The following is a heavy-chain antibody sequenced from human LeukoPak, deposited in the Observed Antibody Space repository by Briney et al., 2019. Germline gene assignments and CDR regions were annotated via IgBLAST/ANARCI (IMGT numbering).Heavy chain of an antibody. V-gene: IGHV3-30*03. CDR3: ARFGYSSSWSYFDY. J-gene: IGHJ4*02. D-gene: IGHD6-13*01. Sequence: PGGSLRLSCVASGFAFSSYGLHWVRQAPGKGLEWVAVISFAGSNIDYADSVKDRFSISRDNSKNTLYLQMNSLRAEDTAVYYCARFGYSSSWSYFDYWGQGTLVTVSS. CDR1: GFAFSSYG. CDR2: ISFAGSNI.